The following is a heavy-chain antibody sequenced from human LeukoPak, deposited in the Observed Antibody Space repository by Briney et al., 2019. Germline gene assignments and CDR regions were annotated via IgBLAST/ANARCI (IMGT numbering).Heavy chain of an antibody. CDR3: ARDGRYYYAFDI. Sequence: SQTLSLTCAVSGGSISSGTYSWSWIRQPPGKGLEWIGYIYYSGTTYYNPSLKSRVTMSVDTSKNQFSLKLGSVTAADTAVYYCARDGRYYYAFDIWGQGTMVTVSS. J-gene: IGHJ3*02. V-gene: IGHV4-30-4*07. CDR2: IYYSGTT. CDR1: GGSISSGTYS. D-gene: IGHD1-26*01.